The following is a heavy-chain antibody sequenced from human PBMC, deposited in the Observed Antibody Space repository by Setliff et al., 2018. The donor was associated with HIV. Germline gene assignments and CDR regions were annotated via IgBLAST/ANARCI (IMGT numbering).Heavy chain of an antibody. Sequence: PSETLSLTCAVSGGSISSSNWWSWVRQPPGKGLEWIGYIYTSGSTKYNPSLKSRVTISVDTSKNQFSLKLSSVTAADTAVYYCARDGDYNYYGMDVWGQGTTVTVSS. J-gene: IGHJ6*02. CDR2: IYTSGST. D-gene: IGHD4-17*01. CDR1: GGSISSSNW. CDR3: ARDGDYNYYGMDV. V-gene: IGHV4-4*02.